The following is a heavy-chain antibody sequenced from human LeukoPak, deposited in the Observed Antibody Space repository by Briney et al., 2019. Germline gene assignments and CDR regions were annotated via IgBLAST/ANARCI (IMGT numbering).Heavy chain of an antibody. D-gene: IGHD2-15*01. Sequence: EGTLRLSCAASGFTFSSHGMNWVRQAPGKGLEWVSAISVSGNTYHADSVKGRFTISRDSSKNTLYLQMNSLRAGDAAVYYCAKAPVTTCSGAYCYPFDYWSQGTLVTVSS. V-gene: IGHV3-23*01. CDR1: GFTFSSHG. CDR2: ISVSGNT. CDR3: AKAPVTTCSGAYCYPFDY. J-gene: IGHJ4*02.